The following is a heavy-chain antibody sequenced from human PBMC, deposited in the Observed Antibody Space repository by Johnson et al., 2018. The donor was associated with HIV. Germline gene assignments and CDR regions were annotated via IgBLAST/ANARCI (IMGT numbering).Heavy chain of an antibody. CDR1: GFTFSNYG. Sequence: QMQLVESGGGVVQPGRSLRLSCAASGFTFSNYGMHWVRQAPGKGLEWVAGVSYDGSYKDYADSVKGRFNISRDNSKNTLYLQMNSLRTEDTAVYYCAKKQAAAGTGGGAFDIWGQGTMVTVSS. V-gene: IGHV3-30*18. CDR3: AKKQAAAGTGGGAFDI. D-gene: IGHD6-13*01. CDR2: VSYDGSYK. J-gene: IGHJ3*02.